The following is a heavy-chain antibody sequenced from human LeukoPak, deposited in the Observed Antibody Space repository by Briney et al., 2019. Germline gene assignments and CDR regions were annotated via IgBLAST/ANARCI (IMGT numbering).Heavy chain of an antibody. CDR1: GCTVSSNY. CDR3: AKERSLEIAVAGTVFDY. CDR2: IYSGGDT. D-gene: IGHD6-19*01. V-gene: IGHV3-66*01. J-gene: IGHJ4*02. Sequence: GGSLRLSCAASGCTVSSNYMGWVRQAPGKGLEWVSVIYSGGDTYYADSVKGRFTISRDNSKNMIYLEMSSLKAEDTAVYYCAKERSLEIAVAGTVFDYWGPGTLVTVSS.